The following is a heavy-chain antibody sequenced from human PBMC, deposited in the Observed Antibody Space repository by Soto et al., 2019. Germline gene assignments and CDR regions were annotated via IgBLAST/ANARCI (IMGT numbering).Heavy chain of an antibody. V-gene: IGHV4-61*01. CDR3: ARGLRWRPDY. Sequence: PSETLSLTCTVSGGSVSSGMNYWSWIRQPPGKGLEWIGYIFYSGSTRYNPSVRSRVTISVDTSKNQFSLKLSSVTAADTAVYYCARGLRWRPDYWGQGTLVTVSS. CDR1: GGSVSSGMNY. J-gene: IGHJ4*02. CDR2: IFYSGST.